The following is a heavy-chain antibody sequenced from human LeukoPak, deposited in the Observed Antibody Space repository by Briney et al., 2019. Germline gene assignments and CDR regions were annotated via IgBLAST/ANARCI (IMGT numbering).Heavy chain of an antibody. J-gene: IGHJ6*02. Sequence: GGSLRLSCAASGFTFSDYYMSWIRQAPGKGLEWVSYISSSGSTIYYADSVKGRFTISRDNAKNSLYLQMNSLRTEDTAVYYCARDMGGRGGSYSFWYYYYGMDVWGQGTTVTVSS. CDR1: GFTFSDYY. CDR3: ARDMGGRGGSYSFWYYYYGMDV. D-gene: IGHD1-26*01. V-gene: IGHV3-11*01. CDR2: ISSSGSTI.